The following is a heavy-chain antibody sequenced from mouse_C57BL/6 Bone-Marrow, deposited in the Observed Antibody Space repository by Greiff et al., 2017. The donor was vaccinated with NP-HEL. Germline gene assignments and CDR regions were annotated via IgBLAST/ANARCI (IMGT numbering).Heavy chain of an antibody. J-gene: IGHJ4*01. CDR3: ASGPTTLMDY. CDR1: GYSFTSYY. D-gene: IGHD2-10*01. CDR2: IYPGSGNT. V-gene: IGHV1-66*01. Sequence: QVQLQQSGPELVKPGASVKISCKASGYSFTSYYIHWVKQRPGQGLEWIGWIYPGSGNTKYNEKFKGKATLTADTSSSTAYMQLSSLTSEDSAVYDCASGPTTLMDYWGQGTSVTVSS.